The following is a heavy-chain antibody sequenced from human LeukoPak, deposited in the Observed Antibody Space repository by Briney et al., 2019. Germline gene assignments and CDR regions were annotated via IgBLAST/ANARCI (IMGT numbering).Heavy chain of an antibody. CDR3: ARGRFVATGFDP. CDR2: MNPNSGNT. Sequence: ASVKVSCKASGYTFTSYDINWLRQATGQGLEWMGWMNPNSGNTGYAQKFQGRVTMTRNTSKSTAYMELSSLRSEDTAVYYCARGRFVATGFDPWGQGTLVTVSS. D-gene: IGHD5-12*01. J-gene: IGHJ5*02. V-gene: IGHV1-8*01. CDR1: GYTFTSYD.